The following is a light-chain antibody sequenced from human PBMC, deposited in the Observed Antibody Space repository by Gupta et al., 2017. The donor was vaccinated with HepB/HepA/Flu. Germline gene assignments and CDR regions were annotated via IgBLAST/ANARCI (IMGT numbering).Light chain of an antibody. J-gene: IGKJ3*01. Sequence: GDRVTITCRASQSISSYLNWYQQKPEKAPKLMIYAASSLRSGVPSRFSGSGAGADFTLTISRLQDEDFAYYYHQHSCSWNFGPGTKVDIK. CDR1: QSISSY. CDR3: QHSCSWN. V-gene: IGKV1-39*01. CDR2: AAS.